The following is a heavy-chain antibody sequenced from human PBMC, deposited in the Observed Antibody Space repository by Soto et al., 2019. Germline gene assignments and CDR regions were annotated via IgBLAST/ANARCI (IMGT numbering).Heavy chain of an antibody. J-gene: IGHJ4*02. V-gene: IGHV3-48*03. Sequence: SGGSLRLSCTGSGFNFSSYGMKWVRQAPGSGLEWVSYISPGYDTIHYSDSVKGRFTISRDNAKNSLYLQMNNLRVEDSAPYYCAREGDGNYFYFDYWGQGTRVTVS. CDR1: GFNFSSYG. D-gene: IGHD1-26*01. CDR2: ISPGYDTI. CDR3: AREGDGNYFYFDY.